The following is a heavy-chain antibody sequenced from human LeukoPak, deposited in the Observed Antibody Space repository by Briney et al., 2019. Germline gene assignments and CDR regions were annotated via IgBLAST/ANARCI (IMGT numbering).Heavy chain of an antibody. J-gene: IGHJ4*02. D-gene: IGHD6-6*01. CDR2: ISAYNGNT. Sequence: ASVKVSCKASGYTFTSYGISWVRQAPGQGLEWMGWISAYNGNTNYAQKLQGRVTMTTDTSTSTAYMELRSLTSDDTAVYYCAKGSYSISSFDYWGQGTLVTVSS. V-gene: IGHV1-18*01. CDR3: AKGSYSISSFDY. CDR1: GYTFTSYG.